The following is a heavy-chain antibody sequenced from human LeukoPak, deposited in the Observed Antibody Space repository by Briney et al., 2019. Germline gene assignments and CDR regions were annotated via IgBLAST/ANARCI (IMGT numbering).Heavy chain of an antibody. Sequence: SETLSLTCTVSGGSISSGGYHWSWIRQHPGKGLEWIGYIYYSGSTYYNPSLKSRVTISVDTSKNQFSLKLSSVTAADTAVYYCAGVDYTIFGVDYWGQGTLVTVSS. CDR2: IYYSGST. V-gene: IGHV4-31*03. CDR1: GGSISSGGYH. D-gene: IGHD3-3*01. CDR3: AGVDYTIFGVDY. J-gene: IGHJ4*02.